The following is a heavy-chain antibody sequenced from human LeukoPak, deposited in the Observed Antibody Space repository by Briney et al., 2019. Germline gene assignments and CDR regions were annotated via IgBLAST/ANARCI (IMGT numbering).Heavy chain of an antibody. Sequence: PGGSLRLSCAASGFTFSSYATSWVRQAPGKGPEWVSAISGSGGSTYYADSVKGRFTISRDNSKNTLYLQMNSLRAEDTAVYYCAKLTTVTFRYYYYMDVWGKGTTVTASS. J-gene: IGHJ6*03. V-gene: IGHV3-23*01. CDR3: AKLTTVTFRYYYYMDV. CDR2: ISGSGGST. D-gene: IGHD4-17*01. CDR1: GFTFSSYA.